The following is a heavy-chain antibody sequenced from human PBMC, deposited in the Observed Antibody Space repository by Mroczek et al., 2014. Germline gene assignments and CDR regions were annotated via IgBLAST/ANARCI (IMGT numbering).Heavy chain of an antibody. CDR1: GYSFTSYW. CDR2: IYPGDSDT. CDR3: ARLLVRGVTSYYYYGMDI. Sequence: VQLVESGAEVKKPGESLKISCKGSGYSFTSYWIGWVRQMPGKGLEYMGIIYPGDSDTRYSPSFQGQVTISADKSISTAYLQWSSLKASDTAMYYCARLLVRGVTSYYYYGMDIWGQGTTVTVSS. D-gene: IGHD3-10*01. V-gene: IGHV5-51*03. J-gene: IGHJ6*02.